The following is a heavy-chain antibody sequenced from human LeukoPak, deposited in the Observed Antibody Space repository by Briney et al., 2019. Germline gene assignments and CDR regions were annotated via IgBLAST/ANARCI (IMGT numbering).Heavy chain of an antibody. Sequence: GGSLRLSCVASGISFSSYWMAWVRQAPGKGLEWVANIKYDGTHKFYADSVKGRFTISRDNAKNSLFLEMNSLAADDTAVYFCASSHDSSGNDWGQGTLVTVSS. J-gene: IGHJ4*02. V-gene: IGHV3-7*01. CDR1: GISFSSYW. CDR2: IKYDGTHK. CDR3: ASSHDSSGND. D-gene: IGHD3-22*01.